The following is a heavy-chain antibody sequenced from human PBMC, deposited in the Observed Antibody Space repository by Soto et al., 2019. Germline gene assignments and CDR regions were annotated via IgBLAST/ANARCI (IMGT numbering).Heavy chain of an antibody. D-gene: IGHD3-3*01. CDR1: GFTFSSYA. J-gene: IGHJ4*02. CDR3: ANLEIGGTNDY. CDR2: ISGSGGST. V-gene: IGHV3-23*01. Sequence: GSLRLSCAASGFTFSSYAMSWVRQAPGKGLEWVSAISGSGGSTYYADSVKGRFTISRDNSKNMLYLQMNSLRAEDTAVYYCANLEIGGTNDYWGQGTLVTVSS.